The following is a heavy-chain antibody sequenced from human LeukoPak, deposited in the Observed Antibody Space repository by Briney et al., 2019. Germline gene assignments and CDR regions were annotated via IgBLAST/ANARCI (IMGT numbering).Heavy chain of an antibody. D-gene: IGHD3-22*01. J-gene: IGHJ4*02. V-gene: IGHV1-69*13. CDR3: ATDASIYDSRGYYYLW. CDR2: IIPMFGRA. CDR1: GGTFSRYT. Sequence: SVKVSCKASGGTFSRYTISWVRQAPGQGLEWMGGIIPMFGRANYAQKFQGRLTITADESSTTAHMELSGLRSEDTAVYYCATDASIYDSRGYYYLWWGQGTLVTVSS.